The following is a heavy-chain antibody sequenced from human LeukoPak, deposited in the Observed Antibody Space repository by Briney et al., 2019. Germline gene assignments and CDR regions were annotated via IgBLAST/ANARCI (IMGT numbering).Heavy chain of an antibody. CDR2: FIPILGIA. J-gene: IGHJ4*02. CDR3: ASGHCSSTSCLLLFDY. D-gene: IGHD2-2*01. Sequence: SVKVSCKASGGTFSSYAISWVRQAPGQGLEWMGRFIPILGIANYAQKFQGRVTITADKSTSTAYMELSSLRSEDTAVYYCASGHCSSTSCLLLFDYWGQGTLVTVSS. CDR1: GGTFSSYA. V-gene: IGHV1-69*04.